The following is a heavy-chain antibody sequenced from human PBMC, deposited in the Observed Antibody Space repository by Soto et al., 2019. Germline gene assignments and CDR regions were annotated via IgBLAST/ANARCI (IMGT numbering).Heavy chain of an antibody. V-gene: IGHV2-5*02. J-gene: IGHJ4*02. CDR2: IYGDDNK. CDR3: AHKRELFFDS. CDR1: GFSLSTAVG. D-gene: IGHD1-7*01. Sequence: QITLKESGPTLVKPTETLTLTCTFSGFSLSTAVGVGWIRQPPGKALELLSLIYGDDNKRYSPSLRTRLTITKDTSRNQVVLTMTDMDPVDTATYFCAHKRELFFDSWGQGTLVTVSS.